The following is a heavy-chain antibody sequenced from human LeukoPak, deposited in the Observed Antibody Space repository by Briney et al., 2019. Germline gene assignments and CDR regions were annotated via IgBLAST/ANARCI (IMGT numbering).Heavy chain of an antibody. V-gene: IGHV4-34*01. D-gene: IGHD4-17*01. CDR2: INHSGST. J-gene: IGHJ6*02. CDR3: ARIDYGADYGIDV. Sequence: PSETLSFTCAVYGGSFSGDYWSWIRQPPGKGLEWIGEINHSGSTNYNPSPKSRVTISVDASKNQFSLRLSSVTAADTAVYYCARIDYGADYGIDVWGQGTTVTVSS. CDR1: GGSFSGDY.